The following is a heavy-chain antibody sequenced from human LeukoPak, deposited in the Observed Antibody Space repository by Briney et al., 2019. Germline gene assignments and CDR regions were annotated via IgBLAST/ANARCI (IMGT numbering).Heavy chain of an antibody. CDR3: ASSWFGGFDY. V-gene: IGHV4-34*01. J-gene: IGHJ4*02. CDR1: GGSFSGYY. Sequence: PSETLSLTCAVYGGSFSGYYWSWIRQPPGKGLEWIGEINHSGSTNYNPSLKSRVTISVDRSKNQFSLKLSSVTAADTAVYYCASSWFGGFDYWGQGTLVTVSS. D-gene: IGHD3-10*01. CDR2: INHSGST.